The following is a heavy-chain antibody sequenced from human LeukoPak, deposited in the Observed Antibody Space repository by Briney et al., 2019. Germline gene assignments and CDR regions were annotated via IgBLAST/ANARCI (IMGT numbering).Heavy chain of an antibody. CDR1: GFTLSSYG. CDR3: AKDHDSSSWYLYYYYYMDV. V-gene: IGHV3-23*01. D-gene: IGHD6-13*01. Sequence: PGGSLRLSCAASGFTLSSYGMSWVRQAPGKGLEWVSAISGSGGSTYYADSVKGRFTISRDNSKNTLYLQMNSLRAEDTAVYYCAKDHDSSSWYLYYYYYMDVWGKGTTVTISS. CDR2: ISGSGGST. J-gene: IGHJ6*03.